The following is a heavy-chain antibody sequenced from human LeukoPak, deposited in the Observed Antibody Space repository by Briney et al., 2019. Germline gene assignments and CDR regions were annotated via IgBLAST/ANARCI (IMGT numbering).Heavy chain of an antibody. D-gene: IGHD3-10*01. Sequence: GGTLRLSCAASGFTFSNHGMNWVRQAPGKGLEWVSGISPSGDLTYYADSVKGRFTISRDNSKNTLYLQMNSLRAEDTAVYYCAKVWVWFGELLPDYWGQGTLVTVSS. V-gene: IGHV3-23*01. CDR2: ISPSGDLT. CDR1: GFTFSNHG. CDR3: AKVWVWFGELLPDY. J-gene: IGHJ4*02.